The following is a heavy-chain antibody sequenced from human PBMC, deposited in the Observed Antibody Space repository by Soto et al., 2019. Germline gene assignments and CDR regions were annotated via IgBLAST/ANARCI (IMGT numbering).Heavy chain of an antibody. J-gene: IGHJ4*02. CDR1: GGSISSYY. Sequence: SETLSLTCTVSGGSISSYYWSWIRQPPGKGLEWIGYIYYSGSTNYNPSLKSRVTISVDTSKNQFSLKLSSVTAADTAVYYCARGGYSSREFDYWGQGTLVPVSS. V-gene: IGHV4-59*08. CDR2: IYYSGST. D-gene: IGHD6-13*01. CDR3: ARGGYSSREFDY.